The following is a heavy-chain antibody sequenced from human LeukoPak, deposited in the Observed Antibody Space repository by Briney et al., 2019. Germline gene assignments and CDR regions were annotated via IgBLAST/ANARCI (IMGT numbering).Heavy chain of an antibody. CDR2: ISAYNGNT. CDR1: GYTFTSYG. D-gene: IGHD1-26*01. V-gene: IGHV1-18*01. Sequence: GASVKLSCTASGYTFTSYGISWVRQAPGQGLEWMGWISAYNGNTNYAQKLQGRVTMTTDKSTSTAYMELRSLRSDDTAVYYCATVGSYYEDYFDYWGQGTLVTVSS. CDR3: ATVGSYYEDYFDY. J-gene: IGHJ4*02.